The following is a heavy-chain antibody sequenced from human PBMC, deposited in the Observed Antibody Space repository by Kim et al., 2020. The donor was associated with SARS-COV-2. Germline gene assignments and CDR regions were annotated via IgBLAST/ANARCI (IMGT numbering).Heavy chain of an antibody. J-gene: IGHJ4*02. Sequence: ASVNVSCKASGYTFTSYYMHWVRQAPGQGLEWMGIINPSGGSTSYAQKFQGRVTMTRDTSTSTVYMELSSLRSEDTAVYYCARGKIPVVVAATPASSFDYWGQGTLVTVSS. CDR3: ARGKIPVVVAATPASSFDY. D-gene: IGHD2-15*01. CDR2: INPSGGST. CDR1: GYTFTSYY. V-gene: IGHV1-46*01.